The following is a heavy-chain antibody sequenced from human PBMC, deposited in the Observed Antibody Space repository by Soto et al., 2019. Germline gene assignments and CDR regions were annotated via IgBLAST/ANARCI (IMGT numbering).Heavy chain of an antibody. CDR1: GFVFSSHE. CDR3: MWAGF. D-gene: IGHD6-19*01. CDR2: ISSVVGTV. J-gene: IGHJ4*02. Sequence: EVHLVESGGGLVQPGGSLRLSCGASGFVFSSHEMTWVRQAPGKGLEWVSSISSVVGTVSYAESVKGRFTISIDNAKNSLYLQMNSLRAGDTAVYYCMWAGFWGQGTLVTVSS. V-gene: IGHV3-48*03.